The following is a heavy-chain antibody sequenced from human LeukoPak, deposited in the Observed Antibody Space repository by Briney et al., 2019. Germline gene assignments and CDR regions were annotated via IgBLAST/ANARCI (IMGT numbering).Heavy chain of an antibody. V-gene: IGHV4-59*01. CDR3: ARIRGYFDY. CDR1: GGSISSYY. D-gene: IGHD3-16*01. Sequence: PSETLSLTCTVSGGSISSYYWSWIRQPPGKRLEWIGYIYYSGSTNYNPSLKSRVTISVDTSKNQFSLKLSSVTAADTAVYYCARIRGYFDYWGQGTLVTVSS. J-gene: IGHJ4*02. CDR2: IYYSGST.